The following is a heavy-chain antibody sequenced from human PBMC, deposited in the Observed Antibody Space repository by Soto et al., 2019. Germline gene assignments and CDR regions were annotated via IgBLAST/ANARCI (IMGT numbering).Heavy chain of an antibody. D-gene: IGHD1-26*01. Sequence: QTXGSLRRSCAASGCTFSSNAISWVRQAPGKGLEWVSGITNTGGETLYADSVKGRFTISRDNFKNTLYLQMNSLRAEDTAIYYCARASGESYPGSRVFDSWGQGTRVTVYS. V-gene: IGHV3-23*01. J-gene: IGHJ4*02. CDR1: GCTFSSNA. CDR3: ARASGESYPGSRVFDS. CDR2: ITNTGGET.